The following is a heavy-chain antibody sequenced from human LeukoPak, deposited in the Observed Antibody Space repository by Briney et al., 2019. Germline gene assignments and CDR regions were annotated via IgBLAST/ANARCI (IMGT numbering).Heavy chain of an antibody. J-gene: IGHJ6*02. D-gene: IGHD5-18*01. Sequence: SETLSLTCTVSGGSISSSSYYWGWIRQPPGKGLEWIGSIYYSGSTYYNPSLKSRVTISVDTSKNQFSLKLSSVTAADTAVYYCARGSRGYSYEYGYYYYGMDVWGQGTTVTVSS. CDR1: GGSISSSSYY. V-gene: IGHV4-39*01. CDR3: ARGSRGYSYEYGYYYYGMDV. CDR2: IYYSGST.